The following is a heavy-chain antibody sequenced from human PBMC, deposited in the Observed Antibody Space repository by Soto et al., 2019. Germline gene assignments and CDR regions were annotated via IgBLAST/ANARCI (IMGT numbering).Heavy chain of an antibody. CDR3: AKDRLAGNFDY. V-gene: IGHV3-23*01. CDR1: GFTFNNYA. J-gene: IGHJ4*02. Sequence: GGSLRLSCAASGFTFNNYAMNWVRQAPGKGLEWVATISVTGGSTYYADSVKDRFTISRDNSKNTLYLQMNGLRVEDTAVYYCAKDRLAGNFDYWGQGTQVTVSS. CDR2: ISVTGGST.